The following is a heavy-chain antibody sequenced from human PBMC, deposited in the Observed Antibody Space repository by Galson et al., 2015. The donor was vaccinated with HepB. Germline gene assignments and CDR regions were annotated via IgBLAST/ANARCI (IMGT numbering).Heavy chain of an antibody. CDR2: IWSDGYKK. J-gene: IGHJ4*02. Sequence: SLRLSCATSGFTFSNSGMHWVRQAPGKGLEWVAVIWSDGYKKYYADSVRGRFTVSRDNSKNTAYLQMNSMRAEDTAVYYCAKDAYRSSYYFDYWGQVTLVTVSS. CDR3: AKDAYRSSYYFDY. V-gene: IGHV3-33*06. CDR1: GFTFSNSG. D-gene: IGHD6-6*01.